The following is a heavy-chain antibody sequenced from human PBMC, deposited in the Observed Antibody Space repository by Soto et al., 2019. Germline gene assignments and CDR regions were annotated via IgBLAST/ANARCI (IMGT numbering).Heavy chain of an antibody. J-gene: IGHJ4*02. CDR3: ARYSSGWPYYFDY. CDR1: GYSFTSYW. Sequence: HGESLKISCKGSGYSFTSYWIAWVRQMPGKGLEWMGIIYLSDSDTRYSPSFQGRVTISADKSISTAYLQWSSLKALDTAMYYCARYSSGWPYYFDYWGQGTLVTVSS. CDR2: IYLSDSDT. D-gene: IGHD6-19*01. V-gene: IGHV5-51*01.